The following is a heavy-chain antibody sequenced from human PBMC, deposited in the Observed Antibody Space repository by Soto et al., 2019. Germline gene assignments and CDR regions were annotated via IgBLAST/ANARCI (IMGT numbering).Heavy chain of an antibody. CDR3: ARTELNVDTRYLVPWFAP. D-gene: IGHD5-18*01. V-gene: IGHV4-59*01. J-gene: IGHJ5*02. Sequence: SETLSLTCTVFGGSISSYYWSWIRQPPGKGLEWIGYIYYSGSTNYNPSLKSRVTISVDTSKNQFSLKLSSVTAADTAVYYCARTELNVDTRYLVPWFAPWGQGTLVTVSS. CDR1: GGSISSYY. CDR2: IYYSGST.